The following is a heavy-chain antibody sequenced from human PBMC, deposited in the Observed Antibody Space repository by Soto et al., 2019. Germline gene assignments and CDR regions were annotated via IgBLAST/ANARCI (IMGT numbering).Heavy chain of an antibody. CDR2: ISAYNGNT. Sequence: ASVKVSCNASGYTFTSYGISWVRQAPGQGLEWMGWISAYNGNTNYAQKLQGRVTMTTDTSTSTAYMELRSLRSDDTAVYYCARPASIAVADTYYFDYWGQGTLVTVSS. D-gene: IGHD6-19*01. V-gene: IGHV1-18*01. CDR1: GYTFTSYG. CDR3: ARPASIAVADTYYFDY. J-gene: IGHJ4*02.